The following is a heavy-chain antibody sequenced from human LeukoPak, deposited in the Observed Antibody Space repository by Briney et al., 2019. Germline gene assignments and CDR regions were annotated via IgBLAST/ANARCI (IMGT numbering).Heavy chain of an antibody. Sequence: NPSETLSLTCTVSGGSISSYYWSWIRQPPGKGLEWIGYIYYSGSTNYNPSLKSRVTISVDTSKNQFSLKLSSVTAADTAVYYCARGGDWLFDYWGQGILDTVSS. CDR2: IYYSGST. D-gene: IGHD2-21*02. CDR3: ARGGDWLFDY. CDR1: GGSISSYY. V-gene: IGHV4-59*01. J-gene: IGHJ4*02.